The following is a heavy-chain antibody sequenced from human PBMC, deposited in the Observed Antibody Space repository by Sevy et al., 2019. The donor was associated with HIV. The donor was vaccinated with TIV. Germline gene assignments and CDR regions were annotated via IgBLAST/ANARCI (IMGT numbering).Heavy chain of an antibody. V-gene: IGHV3-15*07. D-gene: IGHD3-10*01. J-gene: IGHJ4*02. CDR2: IKGKTDGETT. Sequence: GGSLRLSCGGSGFXISSASMNWVRQAPGKGLEWVGRIKGKTDGETTDYAAPVKGRFIISRDDSGKTVYVQLNSVKTEDTAMYFCTTRPYGSIIDYWGQGTLVTVSS. CDR1: GFXISSAS. CDR3: TTRPYGSIIDY.